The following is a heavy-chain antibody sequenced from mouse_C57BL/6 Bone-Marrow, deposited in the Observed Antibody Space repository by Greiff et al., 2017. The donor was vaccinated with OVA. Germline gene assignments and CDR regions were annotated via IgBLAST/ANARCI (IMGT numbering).Heavy chain of an antibody. V-gene: IGHV1-52*01. CDR2: IDPSDSDT. CDR3: ALYSNYVGFAY. J-gene: IGHJ3*01. CDR1: GYTFTSYW. Sequence: VQLQQPGAELVRPGSSVKLSCKVSGYTFTSYWMHWVKQRPIQGLEWIGNIDPSDSDTHYNQKFKDKATLTVVKSSSTAYMQLSRLTSEDSAVYYCALYSNYVGFAYWGQGTLVTVSA. D-gene: IGHD2-5*01.